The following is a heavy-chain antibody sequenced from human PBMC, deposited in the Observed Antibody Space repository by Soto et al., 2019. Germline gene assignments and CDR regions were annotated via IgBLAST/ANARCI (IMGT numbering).Heavy chain of an antibody. J-gene: IGHJ4*02. V-gene: IGHV3-23*01. CDR1: GFTFSSYA. CDR2: ISGSGGST. D-gene: IGHD2-21*02. CDR3: AKDPEVVVTAPDY. Sequence: GGSLRFSCAASGFTFSSYAMNWVRQAPGKGLEWVSAISGSGGSTYYVDSVKGRFTISRDNSRNTLYLQMNSLRAEDTAVYYCAKDPEVVVTAPDYWGQGTLVTVSS.